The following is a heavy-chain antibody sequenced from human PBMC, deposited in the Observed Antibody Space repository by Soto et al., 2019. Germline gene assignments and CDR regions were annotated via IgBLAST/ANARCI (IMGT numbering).Heavy chain of an antibody. Sequence: QVHMVESGGGVVQPGRSLRLSCAASGFTFSSSGMHWVRQAPGKGLEWVSGISYDGSNKYYVDSVKGRFTISRDNSKNPLYRQINSLRAEDTAVYYCAKGLSIGQGYCSGGSWFSYYWGQGTLVTVSS. CDR2: ISYDGSNK. J-gene: IGHJ4*02. CDR3: AKGLSIGQGYCSGGSWFSYY. V-gene: IGHV3-30*18. CDR1: GFTFSSSG. D-gene: IGHD2-15*01.